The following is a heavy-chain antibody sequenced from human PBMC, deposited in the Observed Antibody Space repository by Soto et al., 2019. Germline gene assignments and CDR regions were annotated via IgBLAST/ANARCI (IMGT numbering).Heavy chain of an antibody. J-gene: IGHJ6*03. V-gene: IGHV1-18*01. D-gene: IGHD3-10*01. CDR1: GYTFTSYG. Sequence: QVQLVQSGAEVKKPGASVKVSCKASGYTFTSYGISWVRQAPGQGLEWMGWISAYNGNTNYAQKLQGRVTMTTDTSTSTADMELRSLRSDDTAVYYCARGQSSDYYGSGSYNYYYYYMDVWGKGTTVTASS. CDR3: ARGQSSDYYGSGSYNYYYYYMDV. CDR2: ISAYNGNT.